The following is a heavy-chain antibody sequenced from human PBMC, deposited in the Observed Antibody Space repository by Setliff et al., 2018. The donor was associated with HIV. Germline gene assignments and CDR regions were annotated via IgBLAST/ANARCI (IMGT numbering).Heavy chain of an antibody. CDR3: ARLSKYYDFWTLDS. Sequence: PGESLKISCKASGYIFTNYWVGWVRQMPANGLEWMGLIWPDDSDTIYSPSFQGQVTMSADKSISTAYLQWSSLRAPDTAMYYCARLSKYYDFWTLDSWGQGTLVTVSS. J-gene: IGHJ4*02. CDR2: IWPDDSDT. V-gene: IGHV5-51*01. D-gene: IGHD3-3*01. CDR1: GYIFTNYW.